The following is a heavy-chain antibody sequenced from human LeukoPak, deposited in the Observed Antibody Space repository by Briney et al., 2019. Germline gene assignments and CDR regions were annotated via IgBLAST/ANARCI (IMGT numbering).Heavy chain of an antibody. D-gene: IGHD6-13*01. CDR3: AREGYKQQLAAAFDI. CDR2: ISAYNGNT. CDR1: GYTFTSYG. J-gene: IGHJ3*02. Sequence: ASVKVSCKASGYTFTSYGIRWVRQAPGQGLEWMGWISAYNGNTNYAQKLQGRGTITTNTSTSPAYMELRSLRSDDTAVYYCAREGYKQQLAAAFDIWGQGTMVTVSS. V-gene: IGHV1-18*01.